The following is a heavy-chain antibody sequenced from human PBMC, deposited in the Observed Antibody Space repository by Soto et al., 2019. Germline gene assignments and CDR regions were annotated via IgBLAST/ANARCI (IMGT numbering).Heavy chain of an antibody. V-gene: IGHV1-24*01. J-gene: IGHJ4*02. CDR1: GYTLTELS. CDR2: FDPEDGET. CDR3: ATDRYCSGGSCYARKDYFDY. Sequence: ASVKVSCKVSGYTLTELSMHWVRQAPGKGLEWMGGFDPEDGETIYAQKFQGRVTMTEDTSTDTAYMELSSLRSEDTAVYYCATDRYCSGGSCYARKDYFDYWGQGTLVTVS. D-gene: IGHD2-15*01.